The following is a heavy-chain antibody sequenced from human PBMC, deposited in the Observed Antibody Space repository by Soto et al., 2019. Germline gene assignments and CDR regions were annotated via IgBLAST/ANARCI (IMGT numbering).Heavy chain of an antibody. CDR1: GFTFSGSA. CDR2: IRSKANSYAT. CDR3: TRPKGSGWYLDY. Sequence: EVQLVESGGGLVQPGGSLKLSCAASGFTFSGSAMHWVRQASGKGLEWVGRIRSKANSYATAYAASVKGRFNISRDDSKNTAYLQMNSLKTEDTAVYYCTRPKGSGWYLDYWGQGTLVTVSS. D-gene: IGHD6-19*01. V-gene: IGHV3-73*02. J-gene: IGHJ4*02.